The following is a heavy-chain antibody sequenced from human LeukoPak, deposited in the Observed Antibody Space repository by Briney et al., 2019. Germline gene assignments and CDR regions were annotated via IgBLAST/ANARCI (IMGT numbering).Heavy chain of an antibody. CDR1: GGSISSYY. V-gene: IGHV4-59*13. D-gene: IGHD3-22*01. CDR2: MCYRGST. CDR3: ARDADYDTSGYYWSAFDI. J-gene: IGHJ3*02. Sequence: PSETLSLTCRVSGGSISSYYWSWIRQPPGKGPEWIGYMCYRGSTHYNVSLKSRVTISVDTSKNQFSLKLSSVTAADTAVYYCARDADYDTSGYYWSAFDIWGQGTMVTVSS.